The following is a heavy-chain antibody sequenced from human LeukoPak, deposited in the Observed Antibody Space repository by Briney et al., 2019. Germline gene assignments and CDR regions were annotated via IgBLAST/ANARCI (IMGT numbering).Heavy chain of an antibody. CDR3: ARYHQLGLDY. Sequence: GGSLRLSCAASGFTFSSLSMNWVRQAPGQGLEQASYISMRAGFINDADSVKGRFTIFSEYAKNSLYLQMNSLRDEDTAVYYCARYHQLGLDYWGQGIMVSVSS. CDR2: ISMRAGFI. J-gene: IGHJ4*02. D-gene: IGHD3-16*01. V-gene: IGHV3-48*02. CDR1: GFTFSSLS.